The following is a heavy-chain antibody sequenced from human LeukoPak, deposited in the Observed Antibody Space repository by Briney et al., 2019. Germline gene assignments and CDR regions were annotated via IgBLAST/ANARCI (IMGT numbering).Heavy chain of an antibody. CDR2: IYYSGST. Sequence: SETLSLTCTVSGGSVRSGSNYWSRIRQPPGQGLEWIGYIYYSGSTNYNPSRRSQVTISVYTSKNQFSLKLSSVTAADTAVYYCARGYYGSGSFFDYWGQGTLVTVSS. CDR3: ARGYYGSGSFFDY. V-gene: IGHV4-61*01. CDR1: GGSVRSGSNY. J-gene: IGHJ4*02. D-gene: IGHD3-10*01.